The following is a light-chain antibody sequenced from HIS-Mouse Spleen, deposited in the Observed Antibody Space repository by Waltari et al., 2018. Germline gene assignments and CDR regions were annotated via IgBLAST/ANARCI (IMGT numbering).Light chain of an antibody. CDR3: YSTDSSGNHRV. J-gene: IGLJ2*01. Sequence: SYELTQPPSVSVSPGQTARITCSGDALPKKYAYWYQQKSGQAPVLVIDEDSNRPSGIPWRFSGSGSGTIATLTISGAQVEDEADYYCYSTDSSGNHRVFGGGTKLTVL. V-gene: IGLV3-10*01. CDR1: ALPKKY. CDR2: EDS.